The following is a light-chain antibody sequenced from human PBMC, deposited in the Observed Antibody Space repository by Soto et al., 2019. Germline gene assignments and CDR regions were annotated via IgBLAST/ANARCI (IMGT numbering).Light chain of an antibody. J-gene: IGKJ2*03. CDR2: GSF. Sequence: EVVMTQSPATLSVSPGESATLSCRASQTVSSNLAWYQQKPGQAPRLLIDGSFTRATGVPARFSDSRSGTEFTLTITSPQSEHFSLYFCQQFNNLPYSFGQGTKLEIK. V-gene: IGKV3-15*01. CDR1: QTVSSN. CDR3: QQFNNLPYS.